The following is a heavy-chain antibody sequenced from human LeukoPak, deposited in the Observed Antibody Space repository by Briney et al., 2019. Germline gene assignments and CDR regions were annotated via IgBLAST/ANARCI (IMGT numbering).Heavy chain of an antibody. D-gene: IGHD4-17*01. CDR1: GYTFTGYY. V-gene: IGHV1-2*02. Sequence: GASVKVSCNTFGYTFTGYYMHWVRQAPGQGLEWMGWINPNSGGTNYAQKFQGRVTMTRDTSISTAYMELSRLRSDDTAVYYCAREGSSDYGDYAGWFDPWGQGTLVTVSS. J-gene: IGHJ5*02. CDR2: INPNSGGT. CDR3: AREGSSDYGDYAGWFDP.